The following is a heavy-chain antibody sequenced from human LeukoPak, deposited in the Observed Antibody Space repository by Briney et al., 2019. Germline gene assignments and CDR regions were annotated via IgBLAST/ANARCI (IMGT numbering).Heavy chain of an antibody. CDR1: GYFFTGYY. D-gene: IGHD3-22*01. Sequence: ASVKVSCKASGYFFTGYYMHWVRQAPGQGLEWMGWINPNSGDTKYAQNFQGRVTMTRDLSISTAYMDLTRLRSDDTAVYYCAGLGVYYDSSGTDYFDYWGQGTLVTVSS. V-gene: IGHV1-2*02. CDR2: INPNSGDT. J-gene: IGHJ4*02. CDR3: AGLGVYYDSSGTDYFDY.